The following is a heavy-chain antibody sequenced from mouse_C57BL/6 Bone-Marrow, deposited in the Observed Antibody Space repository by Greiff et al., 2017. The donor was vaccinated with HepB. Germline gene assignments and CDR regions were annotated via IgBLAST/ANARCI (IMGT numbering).Heavy chain of an antibody. Sequence: DVKLQESGPGLVKPSQSLSLTCSVTGYSITSGYYWNWIRQFPGNKLEWMGYISYDGSNNYNPSLKNRISITRDTSKNQFFLKLNSVTTEDTATYYCARNYREYFDVWGTGTTVTVSS. D-gene: IGHD2-12*01. CDR3: ARNYREYFDV. CDR2: ISYDGSN. J-gene: IGHJ1*03. CDR1: GYSITSGYY. V-gene: IGHV3-6*01.